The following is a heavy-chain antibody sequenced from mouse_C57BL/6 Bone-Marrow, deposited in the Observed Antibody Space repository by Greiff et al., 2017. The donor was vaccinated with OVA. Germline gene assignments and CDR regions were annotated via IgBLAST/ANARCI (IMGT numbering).Heavy chain of an antibody. CDR3: TRGYGNYYAMDY. Sequence: VQLQQSGAELVRPGASVTLSCKASGYTFTDYEMHWVKQTPVHGLEWIGAIDPETGGTAYNQKFKGKAILTADKSSSTAYMELRSLTSEDSAVYDCTRGYGNYYAMDYGGQGTAATVSA. D-gene: IGHD2-1*01. V-gene: IGHV1-15*01. CDR1: GYTFTDYE. CDR2: IDPETGGT. J-gene: IGHJ4*01.